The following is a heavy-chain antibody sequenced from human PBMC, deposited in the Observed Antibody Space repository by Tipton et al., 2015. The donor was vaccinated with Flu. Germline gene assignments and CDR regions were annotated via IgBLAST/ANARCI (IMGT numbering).Heavy chain of an antibody. V-gene: IGHV5-51*03. J-gene: IGHJ3*02. CDR2: IFPGNSDT. D-gene: IGHD6-19*01. Sequence: VQLVQSGAEMKKPGESLKISCKGSGYSFTTYWIHWVRQMPGKELEWMGSIFPGNSDTRYSPSFQGQVTMSADKSISTAYLPWRRLTASDTGVYYCTGAVAAYAFGIWGQGTMVTVSS. CDR1: GYSFTTYW. CDR3: TGAVAAYAFGI.